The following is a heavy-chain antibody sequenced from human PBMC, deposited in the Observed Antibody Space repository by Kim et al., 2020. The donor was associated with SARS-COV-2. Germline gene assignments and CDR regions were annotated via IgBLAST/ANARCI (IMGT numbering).Heavy chain of an antibody. Sequence: GGSLRLSCAASGFTFSEHYMDWVRQAPGKGLEWVSRTRKKSNGYSTVYAASVKGRFTISRDDSKNSLYLQMNNLRNEDTAVYFCVRASTTFSYDHWGQGTLVTVSS. D-gene: IGHD3-16*01. V-gene: IGHV3-72*01. CDR2: TRKKSNGYST. CDR1: GFTFSEHY. J-gene: IGHJ4*02. CDR3: VRASTTFSYDH.